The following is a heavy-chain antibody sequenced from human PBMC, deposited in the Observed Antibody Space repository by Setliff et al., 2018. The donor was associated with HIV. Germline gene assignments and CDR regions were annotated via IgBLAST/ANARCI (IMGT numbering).Heavy chain of an antibody. Sequence: GGSLRLSCAASGFAFSTFGMHWVRQAPGKGLEWEAVIWYDGSNKYYADSVKGRFTISRDNSKNTLYLQMNSLRAEDTAIYYCAKDESTDWRTFDFWGQGTMVTVSS. V-gene: IGHV3-33*06. CDR3: AKDESTDWRTFDF. CDR1: GFAFSTFG. CDR2: IWYDGSNK. D-gene: IGHD3-9*01. J-gene: IGHJ3*01.